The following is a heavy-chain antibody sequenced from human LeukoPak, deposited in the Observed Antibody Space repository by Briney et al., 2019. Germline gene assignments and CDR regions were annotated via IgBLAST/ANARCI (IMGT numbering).Heavy chain of an antibody. J-gene: IGHJ6*03. V-gene: IGHV3-11*04. CDR1: GFTFSDYY. D-gene: IGHD2-8*02. CDR3: AREVLGDYYYYMDV. CDR2: ISSSGSTI. Sequence: PGGSLGLSCAASGFTFSDYYMSWIRQAPGKGLEWVSYISSSGSTIYYADSVKGRFTISRDNAKNSLYLQMNSLRAEDTAVYYCAREVLGDYYYYMDVWGKGTTVTVSS.